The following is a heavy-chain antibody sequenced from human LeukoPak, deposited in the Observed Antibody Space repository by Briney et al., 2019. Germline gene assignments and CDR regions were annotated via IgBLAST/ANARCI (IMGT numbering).Heavy chain of an antibody. D-gene: IGHD6-13*01. CDR1: GFALGSHG. Sequence: PGGTLRPSCAASGFALGSHGMSGVRETPGKGLGWVSFISHSGDRTSNEDSVAGRFTISRDNPRDTLYLQMNSRRAEDTAVYYCSRVYEQQLLISGFGPWGQGTLVTVSS. V-gene: IGHV3-23*01. J-gene: IGHJ5*02. CDR3: SRVYEQQLLISGFGP. CDR2: ISHSGDRT.